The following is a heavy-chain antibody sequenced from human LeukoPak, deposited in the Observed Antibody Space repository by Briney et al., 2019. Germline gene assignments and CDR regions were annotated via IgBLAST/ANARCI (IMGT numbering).Heavy chain of an antibody. D-gene: IGHD4-11*01. V-gene: IGHV4-59*02. J-gene: IGHJ4*02. Sequence: SETLSLTCTVSGDSVSSLYWGWIRQPPGKGLEWIAYVYYTGTSNYNPSLKSRVTISIDTSKNQFSLKLISVTAADTAVYYCARYSNHVDYFDSWGQGTLVTVSS. CDR3: ARYSNHVDYFDS. CDR2: VYYTGTS. CDR1: GDSVSSLY.